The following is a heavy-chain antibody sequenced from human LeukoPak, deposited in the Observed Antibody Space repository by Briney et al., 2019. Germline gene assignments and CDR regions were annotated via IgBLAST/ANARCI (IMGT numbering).Heavy chain of an antibody. CDR2: INHGGST. V-gene: IGHV4-34*01. D-gene: IGHD2-2*01. CDR3: ARGPCTSTRCYGMDV. J-gene: IGHJ6*02. Sequence: SETLSLTCAVYGGSFSGYYWSWIRQPPGKGLGWIGEINHGGSTNYNPSLKSRVTISVDTSKNQLSLKLSSVTAADMAVYYCARGPCTSTRCYGMDVWGQGTTVTVSS. CDR1: GGSFSGYY.